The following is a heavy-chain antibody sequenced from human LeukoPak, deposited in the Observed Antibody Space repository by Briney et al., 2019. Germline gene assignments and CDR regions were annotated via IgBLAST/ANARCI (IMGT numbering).Heavy chain of an antibody. CDR3: ARGHCSSTSCYWVVRWFDP. Sequence: GASVKVSCKASGFTFNGYYVHWVRQAPGQGLEWMGWINPNSGVTNYAQKFQGRVTMTRDTSITTAYMELSRLTSDDTAVYYCARGHCSSTSCYWVVRWFDPWGQGTLVTVSS. J-gene: IGHJ5*02. D-gene: IGHD2-2*01. CDR1: GFTFNGYY. CDR2: INPNSGVT. V-gene: IGHV1-2*02.